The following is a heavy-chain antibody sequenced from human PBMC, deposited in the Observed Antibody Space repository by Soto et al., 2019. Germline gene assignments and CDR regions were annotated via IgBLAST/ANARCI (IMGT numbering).Heavy chain of an antibody. Sequence: QVQLVQSGAEVKKPRASVKVSCKASGYTFTSYAIHWVRQAPGQRPEWMGWINAGKGNTKYSQKFESRVTMTRDTSANTVYLELSRLRSEDTAMYYCARDGSSWDGNYYSGMDVWGQGTTVTVSS. J-gene: IGHJ6*02. V-gene: IGHV1-3*01. CDR2: INAGKGNT. CDR3: ARDGSSWDGNYYSGMDV. D-gene: IGHD6-13*01. CDR1: GYTFTSYA.